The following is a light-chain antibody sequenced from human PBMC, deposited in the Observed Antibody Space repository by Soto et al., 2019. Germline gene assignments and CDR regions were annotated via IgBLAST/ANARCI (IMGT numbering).Light chain of an antibody. Sequence: EIVMTQSPATLSVSPGERATLSCRASQSVSSNLAWNQQKPGQAPRLLIYGASTRATGIPARLSGSGSGTEFPLTISSLESEDFAVYYCQQYNNWPLTFGQGTKVEIK. CDR3: QQYNNWPLT. V-gene: IGKV3-15*01. CDR2: GAS. CDR1: QSVSSN. J-gene: IGKJ1*01.